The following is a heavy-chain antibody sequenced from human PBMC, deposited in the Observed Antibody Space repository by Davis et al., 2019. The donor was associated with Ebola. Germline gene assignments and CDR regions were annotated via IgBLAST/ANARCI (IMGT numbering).Heavy chain of an antibody. V-gene: IGHV4-39*07. D-gene: IGHD5-12*01. Sequence: MPGGSLRLSCTVSGGSISSSSYYWGWIRQPPGKGLEWIGSIYYSGSTYYNPSLKSRLTISVDTSKNQFSLKVNSVTAADTAFYYCARIPTPWGYDLDYWGEGTLVTVSS. J-gene: IGHJ4*02. CDR3: ARIPTPWGYDLDY. CDR2: IYYSGST. CDR1: GGSISSSSYY.